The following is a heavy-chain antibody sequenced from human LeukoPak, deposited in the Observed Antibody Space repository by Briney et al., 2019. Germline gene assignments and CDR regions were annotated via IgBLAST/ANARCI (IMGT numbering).Heavy chain of an antibody. CDR1: AFTFSSHA. CDR2: ISGSGTNT. D-gene: IGHD3-22*01. J-gene: IGHJ4*02. V-gene: IGHV3-23*01. CDR3: ARDGAYDSSGYYGDY. Sequence: PGGSLRLSCAASAFTFSSHAMSWVRQAPGKGLEWVSTISGSGTNTYYADSVKGRFTISRDNSKNTLYLQMNSLRAEDTAVYYCARDGAYDSSGYYGDYWGQGTLVTVSS.